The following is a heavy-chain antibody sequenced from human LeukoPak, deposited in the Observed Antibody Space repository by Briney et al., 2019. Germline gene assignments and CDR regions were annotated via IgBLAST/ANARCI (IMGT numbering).Heavy chain of an antibody. V-gene: IGHV1-2*04. CDR1: GYTFTGYY. Sequence: ASVKVSCKASGYTFTGYYMHWVRQAPGQGLEWMGGINPNSGGTNYAQKFQGWVTMTRDTSISTAYMELSRLRSDDTAVYYCARDELYCSGGSCYSGFDYWGQGTLVTVSS. D-gene: IGHD2-15*01. J-gene: IGHJ4*02. CDR2: INPNSGGT. CDR3: ARDELYCSGGSCYSGFDY.